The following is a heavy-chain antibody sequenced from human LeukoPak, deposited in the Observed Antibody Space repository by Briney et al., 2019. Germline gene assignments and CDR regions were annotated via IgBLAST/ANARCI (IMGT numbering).Heavy chain of an antibody. CDR1: GFTFGEYA. CDR2: IRSKAYGGTT. J-gene: IGHJ4*02. D-gene: IGHD3-16*01. CDR3: TSPGGY. V-gene: IGHV3-49*04. Sequence: PGGSLRLSCTSSGFTFGEYAMSWVRQAPGKGLEWVGLIRSKAYGGTTEYAASVKGRFTISRDDSKSIAYLQMNSLKTEDTAVYYCTSPGGYWGQGTLVTVSS.